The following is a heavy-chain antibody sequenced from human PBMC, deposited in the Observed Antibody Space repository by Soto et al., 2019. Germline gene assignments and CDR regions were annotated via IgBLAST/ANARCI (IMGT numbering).Heavy chain of an antibody. V-gene: IGHV3-23*01. CDR2: ISGSGGST. J-gene: IGHJ3*02. CDR3: AKFTQRQRITRIVVVSDAFDI. D-gene: IGHD3-22*01. CDR1: GFTFSSYA. Sequence: PGGSLRLSCAASGFTFSSYAMSWVRQAPGKGLEWVSAISGSGGSTYYADSVKGRFTISRDNSKNTLYLQMNSLRAEDTAVYYCAKFTQRQRITRIVVVSDAFDIWGQGTMVTVSS.